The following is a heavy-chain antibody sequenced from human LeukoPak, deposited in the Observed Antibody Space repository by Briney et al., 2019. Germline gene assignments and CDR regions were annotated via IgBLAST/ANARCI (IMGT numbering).Heavy chain of an antibody. CDR1: GFTFSISA. Sequence: GSLRLSCAASGFTFSISAMSWVRQAPGKGLEWVSGISDSGGSTFYADSVKGRFTISRDNSKNILYLQMNSLRADDTAVYYCAKVSESNYDILTGYYTPYYFDYWGQGALVTVSS. D-gene: IGHD3-9*01. CDR2: ISDSGGST. CDR3: AKVSESNYDILTGYYTPYYFDY. V-gene: IGHV3-23*01. J-gene: IGHJ4*02.